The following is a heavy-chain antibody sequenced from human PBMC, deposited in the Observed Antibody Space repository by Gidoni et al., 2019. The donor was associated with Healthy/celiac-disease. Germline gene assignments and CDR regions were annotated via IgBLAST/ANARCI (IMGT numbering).Heavy chain of an antibody. D-gene: IGHD3-3*01. Sequence: QVQLQESGPGLVKPSQTLSLTCTVSGGSISSGGYYWSWIRQHPGKGLEWIGYIYYSGSTYYNPSLKSRVTISVDTSKNQFSLKLSSVTAADTAVYYWARGADDFWAPKNWFDPWGQGTLVTVSS. CDR2: IYYSGST. J-gene: IGHJ5*02. V-gene: IGHV4-31*03. CDR3: ARGADDFWAPKNWFDP. CDR1: GGSISSGGYY.